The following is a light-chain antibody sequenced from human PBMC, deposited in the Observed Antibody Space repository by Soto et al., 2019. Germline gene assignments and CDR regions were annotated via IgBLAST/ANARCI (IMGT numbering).Light chain of an antibody. Sequence: EIVLTQSPATLSLSPGERATLSCRASQSVSSYLAWYQQKPGEAPRLLIYDATNRATGIRARFSGSGSGTDFTLTICSLEPEDFAVYYCQQRSNWGFTLVPGTKVDIK. J-gene: IGKJ3*01. V-gene: IGKV3-11*01. CDR2: DAT. CDR1: QSVSSY. CDR3: QQRSNWGFT.